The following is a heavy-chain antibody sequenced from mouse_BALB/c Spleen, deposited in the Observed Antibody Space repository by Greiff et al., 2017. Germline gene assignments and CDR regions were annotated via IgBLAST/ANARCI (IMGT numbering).Heavy chain of an antibody. J-gene: IGHJ2*01. CDR2: ISSGSSTI. V-gene: IGHV5-17*02. CDR3: ARSGSSGYFDY. CDR1: GFTFSSFG. D-gene: IGHD3-1*01. Sequence: EVMLVESGGGLVQPGGSRKLSCAASGFTFSSFGMHWVRQAPEKGLEWVAYISSGSSTIYYADTVKGRFTISRDNPKNTLFLQMTSLRSEDTAMYYCARSGSSGYFDYWGQGTTLTVSS.